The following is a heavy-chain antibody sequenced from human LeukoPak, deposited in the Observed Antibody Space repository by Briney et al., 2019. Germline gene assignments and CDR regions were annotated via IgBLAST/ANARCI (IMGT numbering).Heavy chain of an antibody. V-gene: IGHV4-39*01. CDR3: WAIVTTIKLDF. D-gene: IGHD5-12*01. J-gene: IGHJ4*02. CDR2: VSHSGSI. CDR1: GGSISSSSYS. Sequence: KSSETLSLTCTVSGGSISSSSYSWGWIRQPPGKGLEWIGSVSHSGSINYDPSLKNRVTISVDTSKNQFSLKLSSVTAADTAVYYCWAIVTTIKLDFWGQGTLVTVSS.